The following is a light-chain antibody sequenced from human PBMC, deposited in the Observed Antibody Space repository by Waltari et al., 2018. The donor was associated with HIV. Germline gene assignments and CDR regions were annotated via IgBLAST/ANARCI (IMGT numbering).Light chain of an antibody. Sequence: QSVLTRPPSASGTPGQRLTSSCSGSSSNIGVKYEYWFRQLPGTAPNLLMTMSNKRPSGGPARGSGSKSGTSASLAISGLRAEDEADYYCAEWADSMSAAVFGGGTKLTVL. J-gene: IGLJ3*02. CDR3: AEWADSMSAAV. V-gene: IGLV1-47*01. CDR2: MSN. CDR1: SSNIGVKY.